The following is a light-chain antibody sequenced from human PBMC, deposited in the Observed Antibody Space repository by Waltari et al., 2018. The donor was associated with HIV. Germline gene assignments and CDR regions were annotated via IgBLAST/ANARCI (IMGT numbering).Light chain of an antibody. V-gene: IGKV1-5*03. CDR2: MTS. J-gene: IGKJ2*03. Sequence: IQMTQSPSNLSASVGDAVILTCWASQNIDNWLAWYQQRPGRAPKLLMSMTSVLESGVPSRFSGSGKGTTFTLTISSLQPDDFGTYYCQQYSTHYGFGQGTRVE. CDR1: QNIDNW. CDR3: QQYSTHYG.